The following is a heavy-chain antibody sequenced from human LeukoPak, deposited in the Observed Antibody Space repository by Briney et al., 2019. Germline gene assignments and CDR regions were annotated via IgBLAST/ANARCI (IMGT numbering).Heavy chain of an antibody. J-gene: IGHJ4*02. CDR1: GFTFSSYA. Sequence: GGSLRLSCAASGFTFSSYAMSWVRQAPGKGLEWASAISGSGGSTYYADSVKGRFTISRDNSKNTLYLQMNSLRAEDTAVYYCANNLGYYYGSGSYPDYWGQGTLVTVSS. D-gene: IGHD3-10*01. V-gene: IGHV3-23*01. CDR2: ISGSGGST. CDR3: ANNLGYYYGSGSYPDY.